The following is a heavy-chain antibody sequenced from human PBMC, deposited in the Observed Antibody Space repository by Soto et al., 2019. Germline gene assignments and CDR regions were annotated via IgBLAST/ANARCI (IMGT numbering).Heavy chain of an antibody. J-gene: IGHJ6*02. Sequence: PGGSLRLSCAASGFTFNTYGMHWVRQIPGNGLQWVAIIWYDGSIKYYADSVKGRFTISRDNSKNTLYLQMNNLRDEDTAVYYCARIDCTGNNCNPYYHYGMDVWGQGTTVTSP. D-gene: IGHD2-8*02. CDR1: GFTFNTYG. CDR3: ARIDCTGNNCNPYYHYGMDV. V-gene: IGHV3-33*01. CDR2: IWYDGSIK.